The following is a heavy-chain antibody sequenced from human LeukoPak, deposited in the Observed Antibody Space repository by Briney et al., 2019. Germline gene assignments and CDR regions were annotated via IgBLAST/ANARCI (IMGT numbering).Heavy chain of an antibody. CDR2: IYPGDSDT. J-gene: IGHJ5*02. CDR3: ARGVGVVPAAMLGWFDP. Sequence: GESLMISCRGSGYSFTSYWIGWVRQMPGKGLEWMGIIYPGDSDTRYSPSFQGQVTISADKSISTAYLQWSSLKASDTAMYYCARGVGVVPAAMLGWFDPWGQGTLVTVSS. CDR1: GYSFTSYW. V-gene: IGHV5-51*01. D-gene: IGHD2-2*01.